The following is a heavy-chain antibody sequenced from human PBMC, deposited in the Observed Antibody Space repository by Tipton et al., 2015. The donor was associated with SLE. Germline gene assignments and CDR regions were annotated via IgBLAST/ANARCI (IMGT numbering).Heavy chain of an antibody. CDR3: ARSPYSGPFDS. J-gene: IGHJ4*02. V-gene: IGHV4-39*07. CDR2: IFYTGST. CDR1: DGSIRSTNYY. D-gene: IGHD5-12*01. Sequence: TLSLTCTVSDGSIRSTNYYWGWIRQPPGKGLEWIGSIFYTGSTYYNPSLKSRVSFSIDTSKHQFSLKLNSVTAADTAVYYCARSPYSGPFDSCVQGTLVTVSS.